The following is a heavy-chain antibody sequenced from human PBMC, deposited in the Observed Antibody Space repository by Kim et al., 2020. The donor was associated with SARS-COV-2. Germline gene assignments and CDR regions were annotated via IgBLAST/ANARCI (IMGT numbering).Heavy chain of an antibody. CDR2: ISYDGSNK. J-gene: IGHJ3*02. Sequence: GGSLRLSCAASGFTFSSYGMHWVRQAPGKGLEWVAVISYDGSNKYYADSVKGRFTISRDNSKNTLYLQMNSLRAEDTAVYYCAKVFFVAAAGTDDIWGQGTMVTVSS. CDR1: GFTFSSYG. CDR3: AKVFFVAAAGTDDI. V-gene: IGHV3-30*18. D-gene: IGHD6-13*01.